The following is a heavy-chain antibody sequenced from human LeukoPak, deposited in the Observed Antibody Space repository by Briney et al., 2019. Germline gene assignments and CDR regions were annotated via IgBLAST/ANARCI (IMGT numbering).Heavy chain of an antibody. V-gene: IGHV3-33*01. Sequence: GGSLRLSCAASGFTFSSYGMHWVRQAPGKGLEWVAVIWYDGSNKYYADSVKGRFTISRDNSKNTLYLQMNSLGAEDTAVYYCAGSGTYDSSGYSEYWGQGTLVAVSS. J-gene: IGHJ4*02. CDR2: IWYDGSNK. D-gene: IGHD3-22*01. CDR3: AGSGTYDSSGYSEY. CDR1: GFTFSSYG.